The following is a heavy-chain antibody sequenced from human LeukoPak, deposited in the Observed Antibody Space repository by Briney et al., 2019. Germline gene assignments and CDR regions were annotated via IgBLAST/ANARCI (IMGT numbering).Heavy chain of an antibody. V-gene: IGHV4-39*01. J-gene: IGHJ4*02. CDR1: GGSISSSRDY. CDR2: IYYSGST. CDR3: ARHVEIAVAGPIDY. D-gene: IGHD6-19*01. Sequence: PSETLSLTCTVSGGSISSSRDYWGWIRQPPGKGLEWIGSIYYSGSTYYNPSLKSRVTISVDTSKNQFSLKLSSVTAADTAVYYCARHVEIAVAGPIDYWGQGTMVTVSS.